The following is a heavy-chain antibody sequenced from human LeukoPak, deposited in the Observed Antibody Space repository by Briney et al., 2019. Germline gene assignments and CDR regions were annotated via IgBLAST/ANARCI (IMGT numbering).Heavy chain of an antibody. CDR3: ARDNYYDSSAAD. CDR2: ISAYNGNT. J-gene: IGHJ4*02. CDR1: GYTFTSYG. Sequence: ASVKVSCKASGYTFTSYGISWVRQAPGQGLEWMGWISAYNGNTNYAQKPQGRVTMTTDTSTSTAYMELRSLRSDDTAVYYCARDNYYDSSAADWGQGTLVTVSS. V-gene: IGHV1-18*01. D-gene: IGHD3-22*01.